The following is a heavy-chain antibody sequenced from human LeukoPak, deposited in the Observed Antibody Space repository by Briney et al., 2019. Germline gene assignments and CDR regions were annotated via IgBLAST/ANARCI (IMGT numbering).Heavy chain of an antibody. D-gene: IGHD3-22*01. V-gene: IGHV3-74*01. CDR2: MNSDGSST. Sequence: GGSLRLSCAASGFSFSRYWMHWVRQAPGKELVWVSRMNSDGSSTNYADSVKGRFTISRDNAKNILYLQMNSLRAEDTAVYHCATGHYYDSSGYYPLPDAFDIWGQGTMVTVSS. CDR3: ATGHYYDSSGYYPLPDAFDI. J-gene: IGHJ3*02. CDR1: GFSFSRYW.